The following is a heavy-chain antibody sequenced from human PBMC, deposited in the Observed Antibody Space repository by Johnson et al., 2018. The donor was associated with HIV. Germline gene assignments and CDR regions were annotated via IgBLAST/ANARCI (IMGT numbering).Heavy chain of an antibody. V-gene: IGHV3-20*04. J-gene: IGHJ3*02. CDR1: GFTFDDYG. D-gene: IGHD1-1*01. CDR3: VKDLRRLGTWGFPAPFDI. Sequence: VQLVESGGGVVRPGGSLRLSCAASGFTFDDYGMSWVRQAPGKGLEWVSGINWNGGSTGYADSVKGRFTISRDNAKNSLYLQMDSLRPEDTALYYCVKDLRRLGTWGFPAPFDIWGRGTMVTVSS. CDR2: INWNGGST.